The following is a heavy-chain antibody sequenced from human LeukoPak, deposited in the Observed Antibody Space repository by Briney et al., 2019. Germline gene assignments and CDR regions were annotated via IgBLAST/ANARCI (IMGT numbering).Heavy chain of an antibody. D-gene: IGHD3-3*01. Sequence: PGGSLRLSCAVSGYTVSNARMNWVRQAPGGGLQWIGRIESISDGGTTDYAAPVKGRFTISRDDSKNTVILHMNNLKTEDTAVYYCATVPGSTVFGEVIDYWGQGTLVTISS. CDR2: IESISDGGTT. V-gene: IGHV3-15*04. J-gene: IGHJ4*02. CDR1: GYTVSNAR. CDR3: ATVPGSTVFGEVIDY.